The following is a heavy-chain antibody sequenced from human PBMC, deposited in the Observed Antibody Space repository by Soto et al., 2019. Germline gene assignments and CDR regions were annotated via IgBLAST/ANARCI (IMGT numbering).Heavy chain of an antibody. J-gene: IGHJ6*02. Sequence: ASVKVSCKASGYTSTSYAMHWVRQAPGQRLEWMGWINAGNGNTKYSQKFQGRVTITRDTSASTAYMELSSLRSEDTAVYYCARTAAAGTPSWYYYYGMDVWGQGTTVTVSS. CDR1: GYTSTSYA. D-gene: IGHD6-13*01. CDR3: ARTAAAGTPSWYYYYGMDV. V-gene: IGHV1-3*01. CDR2: INAGNGNT.